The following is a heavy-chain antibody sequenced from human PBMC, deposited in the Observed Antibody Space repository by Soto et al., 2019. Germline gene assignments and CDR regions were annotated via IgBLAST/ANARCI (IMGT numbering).Heavy chain of an antibody. J-gene: IGHJ4*02. V-gene: IGHV3-23*01. CDR3: ASPSYCGDVCFPAW. CDR2: IRAGGGDT. D-gene: IGHD2-21*02. CDR1: GFTFSSYV. Sequence: EVRLLESGGGLVQPGGSLRLSCAASGFTFSSYVMSWVRQAPGKGLEWVSGIRAGGGDTYYADSVKGRFTTSRDNSRNTLYLQMNSLRAEDTAVYYCASPSYCGDVCFPAWWGQGTLVTVSS.